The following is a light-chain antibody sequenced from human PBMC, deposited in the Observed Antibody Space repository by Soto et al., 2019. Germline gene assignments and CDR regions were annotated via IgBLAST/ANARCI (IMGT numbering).Light chain of an antibody. V-gene: IGKV1-5*01. CDR2: DAS. CDR1: QSISHF. J-gene: IGKJ1*01. CDR3: QQYTSYSRA. Sequence: DIQTTQSPSTLSASVGDRVTITCRASQSISHFLAWYQQKPGKVPKLLIYDASNLGSGIPSRFSGSGSWTDFTLTISGLQPDDFTTYYCQQYTSYSRAFGQGTKVDIK.